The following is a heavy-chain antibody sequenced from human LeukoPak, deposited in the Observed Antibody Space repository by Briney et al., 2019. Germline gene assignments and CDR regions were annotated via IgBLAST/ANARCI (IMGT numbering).Heavy chain of an antibody. CDR3: AKARAGDITAAFNY. D-gene: IGHD6-13*01. J-gene: IGHJ4*02. CDR1: GFTFSSYW. V-gene: IGHV3-23*01. CDR2: ISGSGGNT. Sequence: AGGSLRLSCAASGFTFSSYWMHWVRQAPGKGLEWVSGISGSGGNTYYADSVKGRFTISRDNSENTLNLQMNSLGAEDTAIYYCAKARAGDITAAFNYWGQGTLVTVSS.